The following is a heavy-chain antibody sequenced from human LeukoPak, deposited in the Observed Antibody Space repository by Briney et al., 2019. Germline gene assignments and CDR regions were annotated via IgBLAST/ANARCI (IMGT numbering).Heavy chain of an antibody. CDR3: ATAVAGPHWCFDV. D-gene: IGHD6-19*01. J-gene: IGHJ2*01. CDR1: GASITNSY. Sequence: PSETLSLTCTVSGASITNSYWSWLRQPAGKGLEWLGRIYPNLATNSHPPLNSRVTMSVDTSSNLLSLRLTSVTAAHTAVYYCATAVAGPHWCFDVWGRGTLLTVSS. CDR2: IYPNLAT. V-gene: IGHV4-4*07.